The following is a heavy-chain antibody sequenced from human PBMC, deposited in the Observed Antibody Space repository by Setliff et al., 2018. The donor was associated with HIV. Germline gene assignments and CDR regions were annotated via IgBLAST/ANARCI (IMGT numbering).Heavy chain of an antibody. D-gene: IGHD1-20*01. CDR3: ARKSLSGTIDY. V-gene: IGHV1-2*02. Sequence: ASVKVSCKSSGYTFIDYYLHWVRQAPGQGLEWVGWVNPRNGGINYPQRFQGRVTMTRDTSIGTAYMELNRLKSDDTAVYFCARKSLSGTIDYWGQGTLVTVSS. CDR1: GYTFIDYY. J-gene: IGHJ4*02. CDR2: VNPRNGGI.